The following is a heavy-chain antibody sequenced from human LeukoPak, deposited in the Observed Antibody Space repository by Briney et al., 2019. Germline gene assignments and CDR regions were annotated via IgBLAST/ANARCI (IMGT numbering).Heavy chain of an antibody. D-gene: IGHD6-19*01. CDR2: INHSGST. J-gene: IGHJ3*02. Sequence: ASETLSLTCAVYGGSFSGYYWSWIRQPPGKGLEWIGEINHSGSTNYNPSLKSRVTISVDTSKNQFSLKLSSVTAADTAVYYCARDGSSGWYAGEAFDIWGQGTMVTVSS. CDR3: ARDGSSGWYAGEAFDI. CDR1: GGSFSGYY. V-gene: IGHV4-34*01.